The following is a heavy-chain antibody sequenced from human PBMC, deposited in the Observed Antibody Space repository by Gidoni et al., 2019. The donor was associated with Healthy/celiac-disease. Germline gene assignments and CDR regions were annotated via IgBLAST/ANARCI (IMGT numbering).Heavy chain of an antibody. CDR1: GGTFSSYA. CDR2: IIPIFGTA. V-gene: IGHV1-69*06. Sequence: QVQLVQSGAEVKKPGSSVKVSCKASGGTFSSYAISWVRQAPGQGLAWMGGIIPIFGTANYAQKFEGRVTITADKSTSTAYMELSRLRSEETAVYYCARYYYGSSGYYYVGYYYYYGMDVWGQGTTVTVSS. J-gene: IGHJ6*02. CDR3: ARYYYGSSGYYYVGYYYYYGMDV. D-gene: IGHD3-22*01.